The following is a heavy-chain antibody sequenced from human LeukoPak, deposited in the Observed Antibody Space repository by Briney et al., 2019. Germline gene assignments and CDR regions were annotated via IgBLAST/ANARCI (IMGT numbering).Heavy chain of an antibody. CDR1: GGSISSYC. J-gene: IGHJ6*03. Sequence: SETLSLTCTVSGGSISSYCWSWIRQPPGKGLEWIGNIYYSGSTNYNPSLKSRVTISVDTSKDQFSLKLSSVTAADTAVYYCTRGSIAYYYMDVWGKGTTVTISS. D-gene: IGHD3-22*01. CDR3: TRGSIAYYYMDV. V-gene: IGHV4-59*01. CDR2: IYYSGST.